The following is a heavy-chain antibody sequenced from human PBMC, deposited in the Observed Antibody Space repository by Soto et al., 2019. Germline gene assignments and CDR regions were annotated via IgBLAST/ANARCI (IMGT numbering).Heavy chain of an antibody. CDR2: VSYEGSTK. CDR3: ARAPSYYYDSSGYLAF. V-gene: IGHV3-30*03. CDR1: GFTFSSYG. J-gene: IGHJ4*02. D-gene: IGHD3-22*01. Sequence: QVQLVESGGGVVQPGRSLRLSCAASGFTFSSYGMHWVRQAPGKGLEWVAVVSYEGSTKFYADSVEGRFTISRDNFQSTLYLQMNSLRADDTAVYYCARAPSYYYDSSGYLAFWGQGTLVTVSP.